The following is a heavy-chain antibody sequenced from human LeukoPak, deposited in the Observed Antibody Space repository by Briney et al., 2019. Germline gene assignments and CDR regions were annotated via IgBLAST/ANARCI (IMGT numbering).Heavy chain of an antibody. J-gene: IGHJ5*02. D-gene: IGHD6-13*01. CDR1: GYTLTELS. CDR3: ATDRAAAAGNNWFDP. CDR2: FDPEDGET. V-gene: IGHV1-24*01. Sequence: GASVKVSCKVSGYTLTELSMHWVRQAPGKGLEWMGGFDPEDGETIYAQKFQGRVTMTEDTSTDTAYMELSSLRSEDTAVYYCATDRAAAAGNNWFDPWGQGTLVTVSS.